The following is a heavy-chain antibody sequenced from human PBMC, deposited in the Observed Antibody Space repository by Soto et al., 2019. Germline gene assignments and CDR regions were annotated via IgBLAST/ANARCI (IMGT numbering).Heavy chain of an antibody. J-gene: IGHJ4*02. D-gene: IGHD2-2*01. CDR2: ISTDKGKT. CDR3: ARDGNQLVPAAMD. V-gene: IGHV1-18*01. Sequence: ASVKVSCKTSGYTFTSFGISWVRQAPGQGLEWMGWISTDKGKTNYAQKFQGRVTMTTDTSTSTVYMELSSLRSEDTAVYYCARDGNQLVPAAMDWGQGTLVTRLL. CDR1: GYTFTSFG.